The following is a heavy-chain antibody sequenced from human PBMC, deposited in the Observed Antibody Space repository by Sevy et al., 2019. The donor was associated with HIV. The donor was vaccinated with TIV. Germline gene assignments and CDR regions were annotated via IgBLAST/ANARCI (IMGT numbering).Heavy chain of an antibody. D-gene: IGHD2-15*01. CDR1: GFTFSTYN. CDR2: ISSSSTYI. J-gene: IGHJ6*02. V-gene: IGHV3-21*01. CDR3: ARDLVLPATTDYYYYGMDV. Sequence: GALRLSCAASGFTFSTYNMNWVRQAPGKGLEWVSSISSSSTYIYYAGSVKGRFTISRDNAKNSLYLQMNSLRAEDTAVYYCARDLVLPATTDYYYYGMDVWGQGTTVTVSS.